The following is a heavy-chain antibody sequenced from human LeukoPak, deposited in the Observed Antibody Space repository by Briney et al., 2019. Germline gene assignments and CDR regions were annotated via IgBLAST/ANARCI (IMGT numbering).Heavy chain of an antibody. CDR2: IYPGDSDT. V-gene: IGHV5-51*01. D-gene: IGHD3-10*01. J-gene: IGHJ5*02. CDR3: ATRAKYYYGSGAMGFDP. Sequence: GESLKISCKGSGYSFTSYWIGWVRPMPGKGLEWMGIIYPGDSDTRYSPSFQGQVTISADKSISTAYLQWSSLKASDTAMYYCATRAKYYYGSGAMGFDPWGQGTLVTVSS. CDR1: GYSFTSYW.